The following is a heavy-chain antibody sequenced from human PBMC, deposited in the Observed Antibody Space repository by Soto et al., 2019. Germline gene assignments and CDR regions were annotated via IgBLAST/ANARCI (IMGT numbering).Heavy chain of an antibody. CDR1: GGSFSGFY. J-gene: IGHJ4*02. Sequence: SETLSLTWPVDGGSFSGFYWTWIRQPPGTGLEWIGEINHSGSTNYNPSLKTRVTISVDTSKNHFSLKLTSVTAADTAVYYCARDKITGLFDYWGQGTLVT. V-gene: IGHV4-34*01. CDR2: INHSGST. CDR3: ARDKITGLFDY. D-gene: IGHD2-8*02.